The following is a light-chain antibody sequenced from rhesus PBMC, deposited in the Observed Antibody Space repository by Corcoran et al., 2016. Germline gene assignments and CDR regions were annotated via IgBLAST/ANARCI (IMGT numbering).Light chain of an antibody. CDR2: MTS. J-gene: IGKJ2*01. V-gene: IGKV1-74*01. Sequence: DIQMTQSPSSLSASVGDRVTITCRTSENVNKHVSWYQQRTGKAPKLLIYMTSTLQPGVPARFSGSGSWTDYTLTIGSLRSEDFGNYYCHHYYNVPYSFGQGTAV. CDR3: HHYYNVPYS. CDR1: ENVNKH.